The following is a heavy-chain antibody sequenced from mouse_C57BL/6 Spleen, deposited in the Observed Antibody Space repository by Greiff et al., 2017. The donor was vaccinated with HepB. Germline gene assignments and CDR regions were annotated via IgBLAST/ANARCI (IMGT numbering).Heavy chain of an antibody. CDR1: GYAFSSYW. CDR2: IYPGDGDT. CDR3: ARGSSPFAY. J-gene: IGHJ3*01. Sequence: VQLQQSGAELVKPGASVKISCKASGYAFSSYWLNWGKQRPGKGLEWIGQIYPGDGDTNYNGKFKGKATLTADKSSSTAYMQLSSLTSEDSAVYFCARGSSPFAYWGQGTLVTVSA. V-gene: IGHV1-80*01.